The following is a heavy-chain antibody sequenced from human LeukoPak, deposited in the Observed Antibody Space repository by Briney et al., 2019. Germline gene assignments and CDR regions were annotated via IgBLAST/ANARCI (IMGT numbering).Heavy chain of an antibody. CDR3: VRGVSISSSWYNDI. CDR2: FTSSSRSI. J-gene: IGHJ3*02. V-gene: IGHV3-21*04. CDR1: GFTFSSYS. D-gene: IGHD6-13*01. Sequence: PGGSLRLSCAASGFTFSSYSMTWVRQAPGKGLEWVSSFTSSSRSIYYADSVKGRFTISRDNAKKSLYLQMNSLRAEDTAVYYCVRGVSISSSWYNDIWGQGTMVTVSS.